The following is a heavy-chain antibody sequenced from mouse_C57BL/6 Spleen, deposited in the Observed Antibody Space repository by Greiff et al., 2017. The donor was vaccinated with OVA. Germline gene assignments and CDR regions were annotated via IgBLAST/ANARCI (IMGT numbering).Heavy chain of an antibody. CDR3: ARTPITTVVGPYAMDY. V-gene: IGHV1-26*01. CDR2: INPNNGGT. Sequence: VQLQQSGPELVKPGASVKISCKASGYTFTDYYMNWVKQSHGKSLEWIGDINPNNGGTSYNQKFKGKATLTVDKSSSTAYMELRSLTSEDYAVYYCARTPITTVVGPYAMDYWGQGTSVTVSS. CDR1: GYTFTDYY. D-gene: IGHD1-1*01. J-gene: IGHJ4*01.